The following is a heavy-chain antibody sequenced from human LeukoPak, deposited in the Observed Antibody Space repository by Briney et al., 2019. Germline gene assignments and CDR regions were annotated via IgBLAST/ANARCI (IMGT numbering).Heavy chain of an antibody. V-gene: IGHV1-8*03. D-gene: IGHD3-10*01. CDR1: GYTFTSYD. J-gene: IGHJ4*02. Sequence: ASVKVSCKASGYTFTSYDINWVRQATGQGLEWMGWMNPNSGNTGYAQKFQGRVTITRNTSISTAYMELSSLRSEDTAVYYCARVSLVISLFDYWGQGTLVTVSS. CDR2: MNPNSGNT. CDR3: ARVSLVISLFDY.